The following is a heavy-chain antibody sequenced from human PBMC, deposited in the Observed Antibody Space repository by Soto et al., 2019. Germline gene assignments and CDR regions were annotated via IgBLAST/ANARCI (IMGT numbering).Heavy chain of an antibody. Sequence: SETLSLTCTASGSSIRGYYWSWIRQPPGKGLEWIGYIYYNGYTIYSPSLNSRVTISVDTSKNQFSLKLTSVTAADTAMYYCTRHPPIARFENGLDVWGQGTTVTVSS. D-gene: IGHD2-21*01. CDR2: IYYNGYT. CDR1: GSSIRGYY. J-gene: IGHJ6*02. V-gene: IGHV4-59*08. CDR3: TRHPPIARFENGLDV.